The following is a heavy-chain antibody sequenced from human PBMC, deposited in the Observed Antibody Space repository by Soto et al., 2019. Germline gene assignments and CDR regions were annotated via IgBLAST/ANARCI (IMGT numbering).Heavy chain of an antibody. D-gene: IGHD6-13*01. CDR2: IYTSGTT. CDR1: GGSINNYY. J-gene: IGHJ5*01. V-gene: IGHV4-4*07. Sequence: SETLSLTCAVSGGSINNYYWTWIRQPAGKGLEWIGRIYTSGTTKYNPSLKSRVTMSVDTSKNQFSLKLSSVTAADTALYYCARQTTDSSSWYDYWGHGTLVTVSS. CDR3: ARQTTDSSSWYDY.